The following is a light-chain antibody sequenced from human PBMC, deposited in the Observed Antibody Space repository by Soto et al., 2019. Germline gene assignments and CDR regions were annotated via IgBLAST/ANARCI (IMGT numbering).Light chain of an antibody. CDR3: SSYTGSSIPYV. J-gene: IGLJ1*01. CDR1: SSDVGGYNY. V-gene: IGLV2-14*01. Sequence: QPVLTQPASVSGSPGQSITISCTGTSSDVGGYNYVSWYQQHPGKAPKLMIYEVSNRPSGVSNRFSGSKSGNTASLTISGLQAEDEADYYCSSYTGSSIPYVFGTGTKLTVL. CDR2: EVS.